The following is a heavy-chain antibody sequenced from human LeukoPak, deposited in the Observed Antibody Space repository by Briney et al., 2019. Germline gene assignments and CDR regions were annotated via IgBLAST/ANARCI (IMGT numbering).Heavy chain of an antibody. CDR1: GFTFSSYG. CDR3: ARHKAPSLRYLYYFDY. V-gene: IGHV3-30*03. J-gene: IGHJ4*02. D-gene: IGHD1-14*01. CDR2: ISYDGSNK. Sequence: QAGGSLRLSCAASGFTFSSYGMHWVRQAPGKGLEWVAVISYDGSNKYYADSVKGRFTISRDNSENTLYLQMNSLRAEDTAVYYCARHKAPSLRYLYYFDYWGQGTLVTVSS.